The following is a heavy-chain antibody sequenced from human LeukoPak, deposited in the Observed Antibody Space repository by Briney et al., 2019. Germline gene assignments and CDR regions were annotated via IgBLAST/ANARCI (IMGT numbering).Heavy chain of an antibody. CDR1: GGSFSGYY. J-gene: IGHJ4*02. V-gene: IGHV4-34*01. D-gene: IGHD5-24*01. CDR2: INHSGST. Sequence: SETLSLTCAVYGGSFSGYYWSWIRQPPGKGLEWIGEINHSGSTNNNPSLKSRVTISVDTSENQFSLRLSSVTAADTAVYYYARMGPEMATIRDYWGQGTLVTVSS. CDR3: ARMGPEMATIRDY.